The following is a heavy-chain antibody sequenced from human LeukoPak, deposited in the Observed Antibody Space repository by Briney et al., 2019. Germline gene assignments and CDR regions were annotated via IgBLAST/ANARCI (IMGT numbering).Heavy chain of an antibody. J-gene: IGHJ4*02. V-gene: IGHV3-7*01. Sequence: GGSLRLSCAASGFSFSSNWMTWVRQAPGKGLEWVGNINPDGSEKFYVDSVRGRFTISRENAKNSLYLQMNSLRDGDTAMYYCVRESNDILTGYYDYWGQGTLVTVSS. CDR2: INPDGSEK. CDR3: VRESNDILTGYYDY. D-gene: IGHD3-9*01. CDR1: GFSFSSNW.